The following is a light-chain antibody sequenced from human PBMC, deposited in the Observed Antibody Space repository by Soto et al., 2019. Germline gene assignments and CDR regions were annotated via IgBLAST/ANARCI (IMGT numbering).Light chain of an antibody. J-gene: IGLJ1*01. V-gene: IGLV2-14*01. CDR3: SSYTSTSTV. CDR2: EVT. CDR1: SSDGDDYKD. Sequence: QSALTQPASVSGSPGQSITISCTGISSDGDDYKDVSWYQQHPGKAPKLMIYEVTYRPSGVSNRFSGSKSGNTASLTISGLQAEDEDDYYCSSYTSTSTVFGTGTELAVL.